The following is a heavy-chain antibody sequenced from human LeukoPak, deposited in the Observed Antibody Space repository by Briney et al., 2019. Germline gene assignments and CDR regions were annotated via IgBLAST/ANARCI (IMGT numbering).Heavy chain of an antibody. V-gene: IGHV4-59*01. CDR3: ARGAGKTANLLDY. D-gene: IGHD6-19*01. J-gene: IGHJ4*02. CDR2: IYYSGST. Sequence: SETLSLTCTVSGGSISSYYWSWIRQPPGKGLEWIGYIYYSGSTNYNPSLKSRVTISVDTSKNQFSLKLSSVTAADTAVYYCARGAGKTANLLDYWGQGTLVTVPS. CDR1: GGSISSYY.